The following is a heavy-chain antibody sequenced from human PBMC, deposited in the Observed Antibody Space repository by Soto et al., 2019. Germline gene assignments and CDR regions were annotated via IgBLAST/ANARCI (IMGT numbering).Heavy chain of an antibody. CDR1: GFTFTSSA. CDR2: IVVGSGNT. J-gene: IGHJ6*02. V-gene: IGHV1-58*01. Sequence: SVKVSCKASGFTFTSSAVQRVRQARGQRLEWIGWIVVGSGNTNYAQKFQERVTITRDMSTSTAYMELSSLRSEDTAVYYCAAPNRYNWNLAYYYYGMDVWGQGTTVTVSS. D-gene: IGHD1-20*01. CDR3: AAPNRYNWNLAYYYYGMDV.